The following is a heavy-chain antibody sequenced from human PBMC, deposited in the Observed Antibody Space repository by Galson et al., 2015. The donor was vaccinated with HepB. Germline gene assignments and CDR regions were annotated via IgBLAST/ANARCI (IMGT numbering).Heavy chain of an antibody. V-gene: IGHV4-34*01. CDR2: INHSGST. J-gene: IGHJ4*02. Sequence: TLSLTCAVYGGSFSGYYWSWIRQPPGKGLEWIGEINHSGSTNYNPSLKSRVTISVDTSKNQFSLKLSSVTAADTAVYYCARGATVSTLDYWGQGTLVTVSS. D-gene: IGHD4-17*01. CDR1: GGSFSGYY. CDR3: ARGATVSTLDY.